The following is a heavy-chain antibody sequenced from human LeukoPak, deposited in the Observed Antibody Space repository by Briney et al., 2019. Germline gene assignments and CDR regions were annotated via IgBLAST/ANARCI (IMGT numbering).Heavy chain of an antibody. CDR3: ARFIAAPYYFDY. CDR1: GFTFSSYG. V-gene: IGHV3-23*01. CDR2: ISGSGGST. D-gene: IGHD6-13*01. J-gene: IGHJ4*02. Sequence: GGSLRLSCAASGFTFSSYGMSWVRQAPGKGLEWVSAISGSGGSTYYADSVKGRFTISRDNAKNSLYLQMNSLRAEDTAVYYCARFIAAPYYFDYWGRGTLVTVSS.